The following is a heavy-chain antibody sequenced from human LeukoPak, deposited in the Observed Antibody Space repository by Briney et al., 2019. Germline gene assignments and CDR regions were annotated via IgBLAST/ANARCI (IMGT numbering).Heavy chain of an antibody. J-gene: IGHJ4*02. CDR3: ARSTSSIAARLDY. D-gene: IGHD6-6*01. CDR2: AYYSGST. V-gene: IGHV4-39*01. CDR1: GGSISSSSYY. Sequence: SETLSLTCTVSGGSISSSSYYWGWIRQPPGKGLEWIGSAYYSGSTYYNPSLKSRVTISVDTSKDQFSLELSSVTAADTAVYYCARSTSSIAARLDYWGQGTLVTVSS.